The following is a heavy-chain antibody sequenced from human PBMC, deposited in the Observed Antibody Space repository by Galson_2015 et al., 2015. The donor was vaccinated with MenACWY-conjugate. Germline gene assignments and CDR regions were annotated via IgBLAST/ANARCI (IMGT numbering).Heavy chain of an antibody. CDR3: AKWRDGSAWYLDS. Sequence: SLRLSCAASGFSFINSAMSWVRQAPGKGLEWVSTISGGGRSLHYADSVKGRFTISRDISKNTMYLQMNSLGAEDTAIYYCAKWRDGSAWYLDSWGQGTLVTVSS. D-gene: IGHD6-19*01. CDR2: ISGGGRSL. V-gene: IGHV3-23*01. CDR1: GFSFINSA. J-gene: IGHJ4*02.